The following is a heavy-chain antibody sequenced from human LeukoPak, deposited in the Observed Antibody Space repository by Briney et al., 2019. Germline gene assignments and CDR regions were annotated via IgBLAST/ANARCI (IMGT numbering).Heavy chain of an antibody. D-gene: IGHD4-17*01. CDR3: ARAMRVSDATVTATSGFDP. Sequence: PSETLSLTCTVSGGSISSGGYYWSWIRQHPGKGLEWIGYIYYSGSTYYNPSLKSRVTISVDTSKSQFSLKLSSVTAADTAVYYCARAMRVSDATVTATSGFDPWGQGTLVTVSS. CDR2: IYYSGST. J-gene: IGHJ5*02. V-gene: IGHV4-31*03. CDR1: GGSISSGGYY.